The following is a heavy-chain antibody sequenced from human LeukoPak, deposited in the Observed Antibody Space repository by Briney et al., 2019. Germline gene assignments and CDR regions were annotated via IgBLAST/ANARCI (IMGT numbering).Heavy chain of an antibody. J-gene: IGHJ6*02. CDR1: GFTFSSYS. CDR3: ARVQRGLILGIDYDFWSGYYTNYYYGMDV. D-gene: IGHD3-3*01. Sequence: PGGSLRLSCAASGFTFSSYSMNWVRQAPGKGLEWVSYISSSSSTIYYADSVKGRFTISRDNAKNSLYLQMNSLRAEDTAVYYRARVQRGLILGIDYDFWSGYYTNYYYGMDVWGQGTTVTVSS. V-gene: IGHV3-48*01. CDR2: ISSSSSTI.